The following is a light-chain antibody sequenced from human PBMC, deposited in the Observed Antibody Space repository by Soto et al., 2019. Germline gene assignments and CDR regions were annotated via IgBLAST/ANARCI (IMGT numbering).Light chain of an antibody. Sequence: MVLTQSPGALSLSLGERATLSCRASQSLRTNSLAWYQQKPGQAPRLLISGVYSRAAGIPDRFSGSGPGTDFTLTISRLEPEDFAVYYCQQYNNWPRTFGQGTKVDIK. CDR2: GVY. CDR3: QQYNNWPRT. J-gene: IGKJ1*01. CDR1: QSLRTNS. V-gene: IGKV3-20*01.